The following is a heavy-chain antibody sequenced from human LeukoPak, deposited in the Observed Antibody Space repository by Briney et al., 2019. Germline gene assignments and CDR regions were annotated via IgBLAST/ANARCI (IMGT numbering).Heavy chain of an antibody. J-gene: IGHJ4*02. V-gene: IGHV3-23*01. CDR1: GFTFSSYG. CDR3: ATDSYVSGSYYRLFY. CDR2: ISGSGGST. D-gene: IGHD3-10*01. Sequence: GGSLRLSCAASGFTFSSYGMSWVRQAPGKGLEWVSAISGSGGSTYYADSVKGRFTISRDNSKNTLYLQMNNLRAEDTAIYYCATDSYVSGSYYRLFYWGQGTLVTVSS.